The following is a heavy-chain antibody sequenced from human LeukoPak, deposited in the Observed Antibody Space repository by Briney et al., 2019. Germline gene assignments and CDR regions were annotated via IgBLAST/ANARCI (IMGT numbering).Heavy chain of an antibody. Sequence: SETLSLTCTVSGGSISSGSSYWGWIRPPPGKGLEWIGSIYYSGSTYYNPSLKSRVTISVDTSKNQFSLKLSSVTAADTAVYYCARLNQITMVRGGPLIYYFDYWGQGTLVTVSS. CDR3: ARLNQITMVRGGPLIYYFDY. CDR1: GGSISSGSSY. V-gene: IGHV4-39*01. J-gene: IGHJ4*02. D-gene: IGHD3-10*01. CDR2: IYYSGST.